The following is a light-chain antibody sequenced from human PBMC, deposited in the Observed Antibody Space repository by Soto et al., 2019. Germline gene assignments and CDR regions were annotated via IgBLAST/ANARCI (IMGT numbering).Light chain of an antibody. Sequence: DLQMTQSPSSLSASVGDRVTITCQASDDISNYLNWYQQKPGKAPKVLIYDASHLESGVPSRFSGGGSGTEFTFTISSLQAEDIATYYCQQYATLPLTFGPGTKVDIK. CDR3: QQYATLPLT. CDR1: DDISNY. CDR2: DAS. V-gene: IGKV1-33*01. J-gene: IGKJ3*01.